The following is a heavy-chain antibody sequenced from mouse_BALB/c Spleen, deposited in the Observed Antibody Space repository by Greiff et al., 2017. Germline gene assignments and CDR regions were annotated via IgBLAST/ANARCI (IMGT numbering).Heavy chain of an antibody. V-gene: IGHV6-6*02. J-gene: IGHJ4*01. CDR3: TRNGRDYAMDY. D-gene: IGHD1-1*01. Sequence: EVMLVESGGGLVQPGGSMKLSCVASGFTFSNYWMNWVRQSPEKGLEWVAEIRLKSNNYATHYAESVKGRFTISRDDSKSSVYLQMNNLRAEDTGIYYCTRNGRDYAMDYWGQGTSVTVSS. CDR1: GFTFSNYW. CDR2: IRLKSNNYAT.